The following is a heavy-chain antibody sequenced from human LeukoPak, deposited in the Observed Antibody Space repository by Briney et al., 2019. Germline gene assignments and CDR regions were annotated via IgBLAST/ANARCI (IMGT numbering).Heavy chain of an antibody. CDR2: ISGSGGST. V-gene: IGHV3-23*01. CDR1: GFTFSSYA. D-gene: IGHD4-17*01. Sequence: GGSLRLSCAASGFTFSSYAMSWVRQAPGKGLEWVSAISGSGGSTYYADSVKGRFTISRDNAKNTLCLQMDSLRAEDTAVYYCATHAYGVGFAYWGQGTLVTVSS. CDR3: ATHAYGVGFAY. J-gene: IGHJ4*02.